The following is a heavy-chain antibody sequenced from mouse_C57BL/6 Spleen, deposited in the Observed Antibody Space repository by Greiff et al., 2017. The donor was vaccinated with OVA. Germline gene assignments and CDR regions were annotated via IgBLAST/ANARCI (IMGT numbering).Heavy chain of an antibody. D-gene: IGHD2-4*01. CDR2: IHPNSGST. J-gene: IGHJ2*01. CDR3: ARWDDYDEGNYFDY. CDR1: GYTFTSYW. V-gene: IGHV1-64*01. Sequence: QVQLQQPGAELVKPGASVKLSCKASGYTFTSYWMHWVKQRPGQGLEWIGMIHPNSGSTNYNEKFKSKATLTVDKSSSTTYMQLSSLTSEDSAVYYCARWDDYDEGNYFDYWGQGTTLTVSS.